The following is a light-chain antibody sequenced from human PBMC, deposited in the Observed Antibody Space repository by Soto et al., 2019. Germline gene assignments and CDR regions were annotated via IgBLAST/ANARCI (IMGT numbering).Light chain of an antibody. J-gene: IGLJ1*01. CDR1: SSDDGGYND. V-gene: IGLV2-14*01. CDR2: EVS. CDR3: TSHTSSTTGV. Sequence: QSVLTQPASVSVSPGQSITIPCTATSSDDGGYNDVSWYDQYPGKAPKLLIFEVSNRPSGVSNRFSGSKSGNTASLTISGLQSEYEADYYCTSHTSSTTGVFGTGTKVTVL.